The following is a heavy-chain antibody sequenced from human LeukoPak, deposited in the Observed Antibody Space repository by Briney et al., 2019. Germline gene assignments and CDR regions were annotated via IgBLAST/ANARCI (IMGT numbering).Heavy chain of an antibody. CDR3: ARDVGSSGYYPDY. J-gene: IGHJ4*02. V-gene: IGHV1-18*01. CDR1: GYTFTSYG. Sequence: ASVKVSCKASGYTFTSYGISWVRQAPGQGLEWMGWISAYNGNTNYAQKLQGRVTMTRDMSTSTVYMELSSLRSEDTAVYYCARDVGSSGYYPDYWGQGTLVTVSS. CDR2: ISAYNGNT. D-gene: IGHD3-22*01.